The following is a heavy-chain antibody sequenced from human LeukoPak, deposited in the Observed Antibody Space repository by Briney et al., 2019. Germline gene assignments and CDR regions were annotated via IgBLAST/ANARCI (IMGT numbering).Heavy chain of an antibody. Sequence: GGSLRLSRAASGFTFSSYSMNWVRQAPGKGLEWVSSISSSSSYIYYADSVRGRFTISRDNAKNSLYLQMNSLRAEDTAVYYCARGLTGTTADYWGQGTLVTVSS. V-gene: IGHV3-21*01. J-gene: IGHJ4*02. CDR1: GFTFSSYS. CDR2: ISSSSSYI. D-gene: IGHD1-7*01. CDR3: ARGLTGTTADY.